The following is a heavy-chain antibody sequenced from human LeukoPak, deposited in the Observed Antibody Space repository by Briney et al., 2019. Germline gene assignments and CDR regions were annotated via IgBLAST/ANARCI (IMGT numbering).Heavy chain of an antibody. CDR1: GFTFSNYC. D-gene: IGHD1-26*01. Sequence: QPGGSLRLSCAASGFTFSNYCMHWVRQAPGKGLVWVSRINSDGSSTSYADSVKGRFTIPRDNAKNPLYLQMNSPSAEDTAVYYCARVSSGSYFGYYYYYLDVWGKGTTVTVSS. J-gene: IGHJ6*03. CDR3: ARVSSGSYFGYYYYYLDV. V-gene: IGHV3-74*01. CDR2: INSDGSST.